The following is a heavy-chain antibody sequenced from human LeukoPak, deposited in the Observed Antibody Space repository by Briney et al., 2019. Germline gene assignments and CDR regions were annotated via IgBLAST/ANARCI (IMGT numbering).Heavy chain of an antibody. CDR1: GYTFTSYG. CDR3: ARERIAVYYDSSGYYYGWFDP. D-gene: IGHD3-22*01. CDR2: IIPIFGTA. Sequence: ASVKVSCKASGYTFTSYGISWVRQAPGRGLEWMGGIIPIFGTANYAQKFQGRVTITAGESTSTAYMELSSLRSEDTAVYYCARERIAVYYDSSGYYYGWFDPWGQGTLVTVSS. V-gene: IGHV1-69*13. J-gene: IGHJ5*02.